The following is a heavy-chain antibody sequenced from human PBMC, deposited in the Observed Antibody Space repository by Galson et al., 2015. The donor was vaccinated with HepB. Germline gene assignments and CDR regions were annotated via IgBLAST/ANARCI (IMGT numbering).Heavy chain of an antibody. J-gene: IGHJ4*02. CDR1: GYTFTSYG. D-gene: IGHD3-3*01. CDR3: ARGDLDDYNTRGQLDN. V-gene: IGHV1-18*04. CDR2: INPYNGNT. Sequence: SVKVSCKASGYTFTSYGISWVRQAPGQGLEWVGWINPYNGNTNYAQKLQGRLKITADKSTDTAYMELSSLTSEDTAVYFCARGDLDDYNTRGQLDNWGQGTLVTVSS.